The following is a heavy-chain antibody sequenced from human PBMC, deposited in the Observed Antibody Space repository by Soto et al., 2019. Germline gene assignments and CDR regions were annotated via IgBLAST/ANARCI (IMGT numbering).Heavy chain of an antibody. Sequence: GSLRLSCAASGLIFISYAMILFRHSPLKGREWVSGISDSGDSTYYEDSVKGRFTISRDNSKNTLYLQMNSLRAEDTAVYYCAKDRSVVAAYWYFDLWGRGTLVTVSS. CDR3: AKDRSVVAAYWYFDL. CDR1: GLIFISYA. CDR2: ISDSGDST. J-gene: IGHJ2*01. V-gene: IGHV3-23*01. D-gene: IGHD2-15*01.